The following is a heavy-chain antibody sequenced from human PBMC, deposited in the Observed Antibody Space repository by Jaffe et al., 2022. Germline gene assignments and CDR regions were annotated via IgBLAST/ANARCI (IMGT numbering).Heavy chain of an antibody. J-gene: IGHJ5*02. D-gene: IGHD2-15*01. CDR2: IHHSGST. CDR1: GYSISSGYH. V-gene: IGHV4-38-2*01. Sequence: QVQLQESGPGLVKPSETLSLTCAVSGYSISSGYHWGWIRQPPGKGLEWIASIHHSGSTSFNPSLKSRVTISVDTSKNQFSLKLLSVTAADTALYYCARALGYCSGVGCSNWFDPWGQGTLVTVTS. CDR3: ARALGYCSGVGCSNWFDP.